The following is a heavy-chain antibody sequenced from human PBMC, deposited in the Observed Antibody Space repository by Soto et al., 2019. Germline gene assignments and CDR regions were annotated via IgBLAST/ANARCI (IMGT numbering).Heavy chain of an antibody. Sequence: QVQLQESGPGLVKPSQTLSLTCTVSGGSINSGGYYWSWIRQHPGKGLEWIGYIYYSGSTYYNPSLKTRITIPVDTPKHQCSLTLSTVTAADTAVYYCAREPAIWGPGTLVTVSS. CDR2: IYYSGST. J-gene: IGHJ4*02. CDR1: GGSINSGGYY. CDR3: AREPAI. V-gene: IGHV4-31*03.